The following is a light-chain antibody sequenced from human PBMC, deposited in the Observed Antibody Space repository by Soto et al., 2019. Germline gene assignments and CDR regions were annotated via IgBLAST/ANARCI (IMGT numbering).Light chain of an antibody. CDR2: DVS. CDR1: SSDVGGYNY. Sequence: QSALTQPSSVSGSPGQSITISCTGTSSDVGGYNYVCWYQQHPCKDPKLMIYDVSNRPSGVSNRFSGSKSGNTASLTISGLQAEDEADYYCSSYTSSSTPVVFGGGTKLTVL. CDR3: SSYTSSSTPVV. J-gene: IGLJ2*01. V-gene: IGLV2-14*01.